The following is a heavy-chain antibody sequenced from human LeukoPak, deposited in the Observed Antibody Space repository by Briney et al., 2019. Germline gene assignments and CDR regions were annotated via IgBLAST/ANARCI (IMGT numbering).Heavy chain of an antibody. D-gene: IGHD6-6*01. CDR1: GYTFTGYY. CDR2: INPNSGGT. CDR3: ARDPGSSSSPFDY. Sequence: ASVKVPCKASGYTFTGYYMHWVRQAPGQGLEWMGWINPNSGGTNYAQKFQGRVTMTRDTSISTAYMELSRLRSDDTAVYYCARDPGSSSSPFDYWGQGTLVTVSS. V-gene: IGHV1-2*02. J-gene: IGHJ4*02.